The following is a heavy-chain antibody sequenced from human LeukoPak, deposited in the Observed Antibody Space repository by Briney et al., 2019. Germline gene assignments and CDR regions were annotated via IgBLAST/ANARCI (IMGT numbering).Heavy chain of an antibody. CDR3: ARRSVETVMARPFDF. CDR2: IYFSGST. D-gene: IGHD5-18*01. V-gene: IGHV4-39*07. Sequence: SETLSLNCTVSGGSIRDNSYYWGWIRQPPGKGLEWIGDIYFSGSTYYNPSLKSRVSMSLDTSKNQFSLKLSSVTAADTAVYYCARRSVETVMARPFDFWGQGTLVIVSS. CDR1: GGSIRDNSYY. J-gene: IGHJ4*02.